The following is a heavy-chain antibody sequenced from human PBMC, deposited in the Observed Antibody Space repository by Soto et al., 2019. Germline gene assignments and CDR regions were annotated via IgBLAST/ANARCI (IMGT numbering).Heavy chain of an antibody. CDR3: AKDRVITFGGVIGSNFDY. V-gene: IGHV3-23*01. D-gene: IGHD3-16*02. J-gene: IGHJ4*02. CDR1: GXTFSSYS. CDR2: ISGSGGST. Sequence: GSLRLACAASGXTFSSYSMSWVRQAPGKGLELVSAISGSGGSTYYADSVNGRFKIYRDNSKNTLYLQMNSLRAEDTAVYYCAKDRVITFGGVIGSNFDYWGQGTLGTVS.